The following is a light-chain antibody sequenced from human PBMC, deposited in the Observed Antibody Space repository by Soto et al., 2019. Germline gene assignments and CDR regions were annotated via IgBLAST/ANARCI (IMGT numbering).Light chain of an antibody. CDR3: NSYTRFSTYV. CDR2: EAS. CDR1: SNDVGTYNL. V-gene: IGLV2-14*02. Sequence: QSALTQPASVSGSPGQSITISCTGISNDVGTYNLVSWYQHHPGKAPKLIIYEASKRPSGVPNRFSGSKSGNTASLTISGLQAEDEADYYCNSYTRFSTYVFGTGTKLTVL. J-gene: IGLJ1*01.